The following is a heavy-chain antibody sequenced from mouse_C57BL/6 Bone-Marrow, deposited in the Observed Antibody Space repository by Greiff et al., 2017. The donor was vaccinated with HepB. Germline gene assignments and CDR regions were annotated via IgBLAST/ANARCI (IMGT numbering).Heavy chain of an antibody. V-gene: IGHV1-82*01. J-gene: IGHJ2*01. D-gene: IGHD3-2*02. CDR1: GYAFSSSW. Sequence: QVQLQQSGPELVKPGASVKISCKASGYAFSSSWMNWVKQRPGKGLEWIGRIYPGDGDTNYNGKFKGRATLTADKSSSTAYMQLSSMTSEDSAVDFCAREDSSGAYFDYWGQGTTLTVSS. CDR3: AREDSSGAYFDY. CDR2: IYPGDGDT.